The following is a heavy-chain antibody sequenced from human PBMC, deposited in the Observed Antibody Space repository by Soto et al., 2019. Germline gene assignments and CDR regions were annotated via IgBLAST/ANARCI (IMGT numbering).Heavy chain of an antibody. CDR3: ARHWAGYDSSGYFPSGYFDY. Sequence: SVKVSCKASGGTFSSYAISWVRQAPGQGLEWMGGIIPIFGTANYAQKFQGRVTITADESTSTAYMELGSLRSEDTAVYYCARHWAGYDSSGYFPSGYFDYWGQGTLVTVSS. CDR1: GGTFSSYA. CDR2: IIPIFGTA. J-gene: IGHJ4*02. D-gene: IGHD3-22*01. V-gene: IGHV1-69*13.